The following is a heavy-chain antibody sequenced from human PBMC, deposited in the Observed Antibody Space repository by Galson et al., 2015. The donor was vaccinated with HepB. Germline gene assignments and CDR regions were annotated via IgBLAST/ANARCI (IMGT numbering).Heavy chain of an antibody. CDR3: TRVPSQRWLQAADSFDI. D-gene: IGHD5-24*01. CDR2: INTNTGSP. CDR1: GYTFNKYA. V-gene: IGHV7-4-1*02. Sequence: SVKVSCKASGYTFNKYALNWVRQAPGQGLEWMGLINTNTGSPAYAQAFTGRFVFSVDTSVSTAYLQISSLKAEDTAVYYCTRVPSQRWLQAADSFDIWGQGTMVTVSS. J-gene: IGHJ3*02.